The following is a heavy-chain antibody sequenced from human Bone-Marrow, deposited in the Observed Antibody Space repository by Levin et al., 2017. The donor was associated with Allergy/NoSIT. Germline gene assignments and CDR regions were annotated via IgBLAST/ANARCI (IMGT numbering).Heavy chain of an antibody. V-gene: IGHV3-74*01. CDR3: ARGHYYGMDV. CDR1: GFIFSGYW. CDR2: ITSNGGTT. J-gene: IGHJ6*02. Sequence: SCAASGFIFSGYWMHWVRQAPGKGLVWVSTITSNGGTTTYADSVKGRFTISRDNAKNTLCLQMNSLRAEDTAVYYCARGHYYGMDVWGQGTTVTVSS.